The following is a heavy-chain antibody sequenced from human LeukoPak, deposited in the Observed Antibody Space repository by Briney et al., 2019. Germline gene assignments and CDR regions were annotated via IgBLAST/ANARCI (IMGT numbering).Heavy chain of an antibody. CDR2: INQDGGER. Sequence: PGGSLKISCAASGITFNTYWISWVRQAPGKGLEWLATINQDGGERYYVDSVKGRFTISRDNAKNSLFLQMNSLRAEDTAVYYCTTFYTRLTDYWGQGTLVTVSS. CDR1: GITFNTYW. D-gene: IGHD2/OR15-2a*01. V-gene: IGHV3-7*05. CDR3: TTFYTRLTDY. J-gene: IGHJ4*02.